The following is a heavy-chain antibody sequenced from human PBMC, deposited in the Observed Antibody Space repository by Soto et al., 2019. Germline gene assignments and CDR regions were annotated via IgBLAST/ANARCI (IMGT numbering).Heavy chain of an antibody. V-gene: IGHV2-5*02. D-gene: IGHD3-3*01. CDR2: IYWGDDK. J-gene: IGHJ5*02. CDR3: AHRLTYYDFWSGTPSGWFDP. Sequence: QITLKESGPTLVKPTQTLTLTCTFSGFSLSTSGVGVGWIRQPPGKALEWLALIYWGDDKRYSPSLKSRLTITKDTSKNQVVLTMTNMDPVDTATYYCAHRLTYYDFWSGTPSGWFDPWGQGTLVTVSS. CDR1: GFSLSTSGVG.